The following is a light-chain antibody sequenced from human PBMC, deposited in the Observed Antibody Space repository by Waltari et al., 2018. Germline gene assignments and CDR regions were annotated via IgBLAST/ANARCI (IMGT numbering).Light chain of an antibody. CDR1: QSVSSN. CDR2: AAS. V-gene: IGKV3-15*01. J-gene: IGKJ4*01. CDR3: QQYYSWPLT. Sequence: SCWASQSVSSNLAWYQQKPGQAPRLLIYAASTRATGLPARFSGSGSGTEFTLTITSLQSEDFAVYCCQQYYSWPLTFGGGTKVEIK.